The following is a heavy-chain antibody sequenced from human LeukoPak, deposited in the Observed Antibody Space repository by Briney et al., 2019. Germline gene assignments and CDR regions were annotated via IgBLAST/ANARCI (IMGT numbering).Heavy chain of an antibody. D-gene: IGHD4-17*01. J-gene: IGHJ1*01. CDR2: IYPGDSDT. V-gene: IGHV5-51*01. Sequence: GESLKISCKGSGYSVTTYWIGWVRQMPGKGLEWMGIIYPGDSDTRYSPSFQGQVTISADKSIRTAYLQWNSLKASATAVYYCASLTTVTTGRQCFQHWGQGTLVTVSS. CDR1: GYSVTTYW. CDR3: ASLTTVTTGRQCFQH.